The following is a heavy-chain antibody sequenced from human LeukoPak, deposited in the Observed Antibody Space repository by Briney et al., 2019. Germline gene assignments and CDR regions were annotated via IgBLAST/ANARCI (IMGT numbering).Heavy chain of an antibody. CDR2: ISRSGSGT. D-gene: IGHD4-17*01. Sequence: GGSLRLSCAASGFTFSNYAMRWVRQAPGKGLEWVSSISRSGSGTYYADSVKGRFTISRDNSRDTLYLQLSSLRAEDTATYYCAKDRGGYGDYRNSRTYWGQGTLVTVSP. CDR1: GFTFSNYA. J-gene: IGHJ4*02. V-gene: IGHV3-23*01. CDR3: AKDRGGYGDYRNSRTY.